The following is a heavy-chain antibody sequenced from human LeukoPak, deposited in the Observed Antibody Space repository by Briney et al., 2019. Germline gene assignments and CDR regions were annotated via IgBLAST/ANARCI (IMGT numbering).Heavy chain of an antibody. D-gene: IGHD3-9*01. J-gene: IGHJ6*02. CDR1: GFTFSSYA. CDR2: ISGSGGST. CDR3: AKGQHPTYYDILTGSYGMDV. Sequence: QPGGSLRLSCAASGFTFSSYAMSWVRQAPGKGLEWVSAISGSGGSTYYADSVKGRFTISRDNSKNTLYLQMNSPRAEDTAVYYCAKGQHPTYYDILTGSYGMDVWGQGTTVTVSS. V-gene: IGHV3-23*01.